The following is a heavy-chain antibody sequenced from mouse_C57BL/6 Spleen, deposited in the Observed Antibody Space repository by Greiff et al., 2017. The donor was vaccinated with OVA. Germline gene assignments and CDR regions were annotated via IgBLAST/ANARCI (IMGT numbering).Heavy chain of an antibody. CDR1: GYTFTSYW. Sequence: QVQLQQPGAELVKPGASVKLSCKASGYTFTSYWMHWVKQRPGQGLEWIGMIHPNSGSTNYNEKFKSKATLTVDKSSSTAYMQLSSLTSEDSAVYYCARSPVITTVVAPDYWGQGTTLTVSS. V-gene: IGHV1-64*01. CDR3: ARSPVITTVVAPDY. D-gene: IGHD1-1*01. J-gene: IGHJ2*01. CDR2: IHPNSGST.